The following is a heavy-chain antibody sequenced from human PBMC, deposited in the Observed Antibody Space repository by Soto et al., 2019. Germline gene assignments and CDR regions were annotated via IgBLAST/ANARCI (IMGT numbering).Heavy chain of an antibody. D-gene: IGHD4-17*01. V-gene: IGHV3-9*01. CDR1: GFTFSDYY. Sequence: PGGSLRLSCAASGFTFSDYYMHWVRQAPGKGLEWVSGFSWNSGSIGYADSVKGRFTISRDNAKNSLYLQMNSLRAEDTALYYCAKDMAPFTVTRVAHGMDVWGQGTTVTVSS. CDR3: AKDMAPFTVTRVAHGMDV. J-gene: IGHJ6*02. CDR2: FSWNSGSI.